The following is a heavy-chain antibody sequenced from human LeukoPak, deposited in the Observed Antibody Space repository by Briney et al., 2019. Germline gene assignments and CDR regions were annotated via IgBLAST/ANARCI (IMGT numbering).Heavy chain of an antibody. CDR1: GDSISSYY. D-gene: IGHD6-19*01. V-gene: IGHV4-59*01. CDR2: IYYNGNT. Sequence: SETLSLTCTVSGDSISSYYWSWIRQPPGKGLEWIGYIYYNGNTNYNPSLRNRVTISVDTSKNQFSLKLSSVTAADTAVYYCARVGYSSGWSHFDLWGRGTLVTVSS. J-gene: IGHJ2*01. CDR3: ARVGYSSGWSHFDL.